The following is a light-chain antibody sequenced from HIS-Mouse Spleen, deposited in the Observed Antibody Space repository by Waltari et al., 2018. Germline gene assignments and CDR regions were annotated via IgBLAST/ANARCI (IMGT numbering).Light chain of an antibody. CDR1: RGISSY. CDR2: AAS. J-gene: IGKJ1*01. V-gene: IGKV1-9*01. Sequence: DIQLTQSPSFLSASVGDRVTITCRASRGISSYLAWYQQNPGKAPKLLIYAASTLQSGVPSRFSGSGSGTEFTLTISSLQPEDFATYYCQQLNSYPPTFGQGTKVEIK. CDR3: QQLNSYPPT.